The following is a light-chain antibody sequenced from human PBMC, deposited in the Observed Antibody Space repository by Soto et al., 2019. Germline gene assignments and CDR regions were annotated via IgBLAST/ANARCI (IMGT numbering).Light chain of an antibody. J-gene: IGLJ2*01. CDR3: CSYAGSYTVV. Sequence: QSVLTQPRSVSESPGQSVTISCTGTSSDVGGYNYVSWYQQHPGKAPKLMIYDVNKRPSGVPDRFSGSKSGNTASLTISGLQAEDEADYYCCSYAGSYTVVFGGGTKLTVL. CDR1: SSDVGGYNY. CDR2: DVN. V-gene: IGLV2-11*01.